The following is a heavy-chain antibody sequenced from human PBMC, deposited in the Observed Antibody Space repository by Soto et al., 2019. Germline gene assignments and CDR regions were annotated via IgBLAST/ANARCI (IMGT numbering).Heavy chain of an antibody. V-gene: IGHV1-69*02. CDR2: IIPILDIA. Sequence: QVQLVQSGAEVKKPGSSVKVSCKASGDTFSSYTISWVRQAPGQGLEWMGRIIPILDIANYAQKLQGRVTITAAKSTSTADMGLSSLRSEDTAVYYCASSHLERRIRWFDPWGQGTLVTVSS. CDR3: ASSHLERRIRWFDP. J-gene: IGHJ5*02. CDR1: GDTFSSYT. D-gene: IGHD1-1*01.